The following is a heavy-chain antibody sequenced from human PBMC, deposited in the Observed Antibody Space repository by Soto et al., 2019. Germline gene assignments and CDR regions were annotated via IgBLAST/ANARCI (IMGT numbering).Heavy chain of an antibody. CDR2: ISAYNGNT. V-gene: IGHV1-18*01. J-gene: IGHJ4*02. Sequence: QVQLVQSGAEVKKPGASVKVSCKASGYTFASYAISWMRQAPGQGLEWMGWISAYNGNTNYAQKPQGRATMTTDTSTSTDYMDLRSLRSDDTAVYYCARDPPPPDYWGQGTLVTVSS. CDR3: ARDPPPPDY. CDR1: GYTFASYA.